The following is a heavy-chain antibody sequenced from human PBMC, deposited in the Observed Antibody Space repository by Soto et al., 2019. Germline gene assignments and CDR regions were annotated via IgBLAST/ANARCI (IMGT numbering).Heavy chain of an antibody. V-gene: IGHV1-69*13. D-gene: IGHD6-19*01. CDR2: IIPIFGTA. CDR3: ARDLFGIAVAGPFDY. Sequence: SSVKVSCKASGRTFSSYAISWVRQATGPGLEWMGGIIPIFGTANYAQTFQGRVTITADESTSTAYMDLSSLRSEDTAVYYCARDLFGIAVAGPFDYWDQGTLVTVSS. CDR1: GRTFSSYA. J-gene: IGHJ4*02.